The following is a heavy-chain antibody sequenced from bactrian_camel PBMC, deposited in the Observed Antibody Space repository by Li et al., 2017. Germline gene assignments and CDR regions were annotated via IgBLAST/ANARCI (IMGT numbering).Heavy chain of an antibody. CDR2: IDSDGLA. V-gene: IGHV3S10*01. D-gene: IGHD3*01. J-gene: IGHJ4*01. CDR3: AAALVRRADYCHEPGSAYNG. CDR1: GYTYSSYC. Sequence: LVESGGGSVQAGGSLRLSCAASGYTYSSYCMGWFRQAPGKEREGVAVIDSDGLAKYADSVKGRFTVSFDNSKKIVYLQMNDMKSGDTGMYYCAAALVRRADYCHEPGSAYNGWGQGTQVTVS.